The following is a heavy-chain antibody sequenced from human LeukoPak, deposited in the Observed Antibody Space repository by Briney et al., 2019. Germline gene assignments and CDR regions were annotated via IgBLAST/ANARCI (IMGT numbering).Heavy chain of an antibody. CDR3: ARGAAGTRPPNWFDP. Sequence: SETLSLTCAVYGGSFSDYWSWIRQPPGKGLEWIGEINHSGSTNYNPSLKSRVTISVDTSKNQFSLKLSSVTAADTAVYYCARGAAGTRPPNWFDPWGQGTLVTVSS. CDR2: INHSGST. J-gene: IGHJ5*02. CDR1: GGSFSDY. D-gene: IGHD6-13*01. V-gene: IGHV4-34*01.